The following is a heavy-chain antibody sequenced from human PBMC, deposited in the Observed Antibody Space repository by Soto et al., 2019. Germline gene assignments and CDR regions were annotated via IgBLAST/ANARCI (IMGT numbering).Heavy chain of an antibody. V-gene: IGHV4-34*01. J-gene: IGHJ5*02. D-gene: IGHD3-10*01. Sequence: PSETLSLTCAVYGGSFSGYYWSWIRQPPGKGLEWIGEINHSGSTNYNPSLKSRVTISVDTSKNQFSLKLSSVTAADTAVYYCARELLWFGITNWFDPWGQGTLVTV. CDR3: ARELLWFGITNWFDP. CDR2: INHSGST. CDR1: GGSFSGYY.